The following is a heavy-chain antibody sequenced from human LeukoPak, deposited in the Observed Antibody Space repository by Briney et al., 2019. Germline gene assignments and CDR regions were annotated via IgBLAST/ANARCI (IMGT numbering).Heavy chain of an antibody. CDR2: IQSNGRNK. J-gene: IGHJ4*02. CDR1: GFTFSSYA. V-gene: IGHV3-30*03. CDR3: ARESEGGTGTSCPDY. D-gene: IGHD2-2*01. Sequence: GGSLRLSCAASGFTFSSYAMHWVRQAPGKGLEWVAGIQSNGRNKYYVDSVKGRFAISRDNSKSTLYLQVNSLRVEDTALYYCARESEGGTGTSCPDYWGQGTLVTVSS.